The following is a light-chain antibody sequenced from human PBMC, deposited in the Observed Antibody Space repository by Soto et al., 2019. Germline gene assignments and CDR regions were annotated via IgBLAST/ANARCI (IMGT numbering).Light chain of an antibody. V-gene: IGKV3-11*01. CDR2: DAS. CDR3: QQRSNWPPIT. Sequence: EIVLTQSPATLSLYPGERATLSCTASQSVSSYLAWYQQKPGQAPRLLIYDASNRATGIPARFSGSGSGTDFTLTISSLEPEDFAVYYCQQRSNWPPITFGQGTRLEIK. J-gene: IGKJ5*01. CDR1: QSVSSY.